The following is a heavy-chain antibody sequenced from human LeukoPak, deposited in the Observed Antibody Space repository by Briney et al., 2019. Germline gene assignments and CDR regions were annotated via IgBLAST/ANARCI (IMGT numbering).Heavy chain of an antibody. V-gene: IGHV4-39*01. D-gene: IGHD6-19*01. CDR3: VRYRSTSYRFDN. Sequence: SETLSLTCTVSGDSFSGLPYSWGWIRQPPGKGLEWIAYMYYDEHTYYNPSLKSRVTISVDTSEKQFSLNLSSVTAADTAIYYCVRYRSTSYRFDNWGQGTLVTVSS. CDR2: MYYDEHT. CDR1: GDSFSGLPYS. J-gene: IGHJ4*02.